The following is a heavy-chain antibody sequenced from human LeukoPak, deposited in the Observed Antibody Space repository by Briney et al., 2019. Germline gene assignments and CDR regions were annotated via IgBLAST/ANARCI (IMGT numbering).Heavy chain of an antibody. CDR3: AKDYCGGDCYSGWYFDL. D-gene: IGHD2-21*02. V-gene: IGHV3-9*01. CDR2: ISYNSDTI. CDR1: GFTFDDYA. Sequence: PGRSLRLSCAASGFTFDDYAMHWVRPAPGKGLERVSGISYNSDTIAYAESLKGRFTISRDNVNHSMYLQMNSLRAEDTALYYCAKDYCGGDCYSGWYFDLWGRGTLVTVSS. J-gene: IGHJ2*01.